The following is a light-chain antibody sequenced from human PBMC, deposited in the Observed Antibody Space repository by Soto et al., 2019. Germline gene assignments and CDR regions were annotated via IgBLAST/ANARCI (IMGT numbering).Light chain of an antibody. CDR2: EVS. CDR1: SSDIGGYNY. V-gene: IGLV2-14*01. J-gene: IGLJ1*01. CDR3: SSYTSSSTPV. Sequence: QSALTQPASVSGSPGQSITISCTGTSSDIGGYNYVSWYQQHPSKAPQLMIYEVSNRPSGVSSRFSGSKSGNTASLTISGLQAEDEADYYCSSYTSSSTPVFGTGTKVTVL.